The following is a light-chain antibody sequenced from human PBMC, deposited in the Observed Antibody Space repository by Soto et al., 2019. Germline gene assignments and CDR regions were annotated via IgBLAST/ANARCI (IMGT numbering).Light chain of an antibody. Sequence: QSVLTQPASVSGSPGQSITISCTGTTSDIGGYNFVSWYQQSPGKAPKLIIYEVANRPSGVSHRFSGSKSGNTASLTISGLQAEDEADYYCSSYTRSTTLLFGGGTQLTVL. J-gene: IGLJ3*02. CDR1: TSDIGGYNF. CDR2: EVA. CDR3: SSYTRSTTLL. V-gene: IGLV2-14*01.